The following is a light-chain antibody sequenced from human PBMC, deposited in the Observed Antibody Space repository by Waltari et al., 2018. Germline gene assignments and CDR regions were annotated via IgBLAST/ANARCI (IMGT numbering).Light chain of an antibody. V-gene: IGLV3-25*03. CDR1: AFPRQV. CDR2: KDT. CDR3: LSADSSGPYLYV. Sequence: SELTQPPSVSVSPGQTPRITCSGDAFPRQVSYLSQQKPGQAPVLVIYKDTERPSGIPERFSGSSSGTTVTLTISGVQAEDEADYYCLSADSSGPYLYVFGTGTTVTVL. J-gene: IGLJ1*01.